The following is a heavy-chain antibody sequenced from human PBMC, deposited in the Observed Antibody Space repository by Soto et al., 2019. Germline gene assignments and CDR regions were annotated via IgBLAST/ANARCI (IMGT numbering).Heavy chain of an antibody. Sequence: GESLKISCKGSGYSFTSYWIGWVRQMPGKGLEWMGIIYPGDSDTRYSPSFQGQVTISADKSINTAYLQWSSLKASDTAMYYCARRNHCSGGSCYSGAFDIWGQGTMVTVSS. CDR1: GYSFTSYW. J-gene: IGHJ3*02. CDR2: IYPGDSDT. D-gene: IGHD2-15*01. CDR3: ARRNHCSGGSCYSGAFDI. V-gene: IGHV5-51*01.